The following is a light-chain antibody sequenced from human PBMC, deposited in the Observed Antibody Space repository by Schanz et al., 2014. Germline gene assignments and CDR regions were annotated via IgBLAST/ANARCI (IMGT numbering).Light chain of an antibody. CDR2: EVS. Sequence: QSVLTQPPSASGSPGQSITISCTGTSSDVGSYNLVSWYQQHPGKAPKLMIYEVSKRPSGVPDRFSGSKSGNTASLTVSGLQAEDEADYYCSSYAGNKYVFGTGTKLTVL. J-gene: IGLJ1*01. V-gene: IGLV2-8*01. CDR1: SSDVGSYNL. CDR3: SSYAGNKYV.